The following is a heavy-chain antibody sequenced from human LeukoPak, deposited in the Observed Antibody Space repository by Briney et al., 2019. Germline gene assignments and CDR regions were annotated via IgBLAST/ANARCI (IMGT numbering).Heavy chain of an antibody. CDR2: ISWNSGSI. Sequence: PGRSLRLSCAASGFTFDDYAMHWVRQAPGKGLEWVSGISWNSGSIGYADSVKGRFTVSRDNAKNSLYLQMNSLRAEDTALYYCAKGRYDYGFHYFDYWGQGTLVTVSS. CDR1: GFTFDDYA. V-gene: IGHV3-9*01. CDR3: AKGRYDYGFHYFDY. J-gene: IGHJ4*02. D-gene: IGHD4-17*01.